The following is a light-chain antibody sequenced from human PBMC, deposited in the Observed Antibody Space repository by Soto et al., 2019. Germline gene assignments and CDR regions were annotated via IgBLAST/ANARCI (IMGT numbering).Light chain of an antibody. CDR3: CAYAGGSTYVL. CDR2: EDS. V-gene: IGLV2-23*01. CDR1: SSDIGSYNL. Sequence: QSALTQPASVSGSPGQSLTISCIGTSSDIGSYNLVSWYQQHPGTAPKLLISEDSKRPSGVPNRFSGSKSGNTASLTIAGLQAEYEAVYYCCAYAGGSTYVLFGGGTKLTVL. J-gene: IGLJ2*01.